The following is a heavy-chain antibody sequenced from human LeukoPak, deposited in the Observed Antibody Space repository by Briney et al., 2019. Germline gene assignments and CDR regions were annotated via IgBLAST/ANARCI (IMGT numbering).Heavy chain of an antibody. D-gene: IGHD1-26*01. V-gene: IGHV3-74*01. CDR1: GFTFSNHW. J-gene: IGHJ4*02. CDR3: ARDEGATEFDY. Sequence: GGSLRLSCAASGFTFSNHWMHWVRQAPGKGLVWLSRIKSDESSRNYADSVKGRFTISRDNAKNTLYLQMNSLRAEDTAVYYCARDEGATEFDYWGQGTLVTVSS. CDR2: IKSDESSR.